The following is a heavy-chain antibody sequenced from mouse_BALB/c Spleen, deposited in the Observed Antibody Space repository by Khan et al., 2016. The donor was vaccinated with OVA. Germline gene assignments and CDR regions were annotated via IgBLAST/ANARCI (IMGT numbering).Heavy chain of an antibody. J-gene: IGHJ3*01. CDR2: ISDGCSYT. CDR3: VRGFYGDPFAY. D-gene: IGHD2-13*01. CDR1: GFPFSDYY. V-gene: IGHV5-4*02. Sequence: EVELVESGGGLVKPGGSLTLSCAASGFPFSDYYMYWVRQTPEKRLEWVATISDGCSYTFSPDSVKGRFTFSLGDAENKLYLQMSSLKSEDTAMYHGVRGFYGDPFAYWGQGTLVTVAA.